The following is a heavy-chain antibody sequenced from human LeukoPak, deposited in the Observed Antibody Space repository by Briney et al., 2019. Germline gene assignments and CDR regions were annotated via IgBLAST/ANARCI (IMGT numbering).Heavy chain of an antibody. J-gene: IGHJ4*02. CDR2: IKSKTDGGTT. CDR3: TTLRLDYYGDYLDY. D-gene: IGHD4-17*01. V-gene: IGHV3-15*01. CDR1: GFTFSNAW. Sequence: PGGSLRLSCAASGFTFSNAWMSWVRQAPGKGLGWVGRIKSKTDGGTTDYAAPVQGRFTISRDDSKNTLYLQMNSLKTEDTAVYYCTTLRLDYYGDYLDYWGQGTLVTVSS.